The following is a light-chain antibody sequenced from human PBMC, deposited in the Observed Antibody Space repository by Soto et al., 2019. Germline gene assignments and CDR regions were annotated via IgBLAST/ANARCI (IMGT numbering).Light chain of an antibody. CDR3: QSYDSSLSGSV. CDR1: SSNIGAGYD. V-gene: IGLV1-40*01. J-gene: IGLJ3*02. Sequence: QPVLTQPPSVSGAPGQRVTISCTGSSSNIGAGYDVHWYQQLPGTAPKLLIYGNSARPSGVPDRFSGSKSGTSASLAITGLQAEDEVDYYCQSYDSSLSGSVFGGGTKLTVL. CDR2: GNS.